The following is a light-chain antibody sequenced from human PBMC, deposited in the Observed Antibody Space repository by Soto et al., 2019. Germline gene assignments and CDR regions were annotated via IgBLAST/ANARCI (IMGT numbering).Light chain of an antibody. Sequence: DIQMTQSPSSVSASVGDRVTMTCRPSQGISSWLVWYQQKPGKDPKLLIYAASSLQSGVPSRFPGNGSGTDFTLTISGLQPEHLATCYCRHAHSFPWTLGQGTTVDI. V-gene: IGKV1-12*01. CDR1: QGISSW. J-gene: IGKJ1*01. CDR2: AAS. CDR3: RHAHSFPWT.